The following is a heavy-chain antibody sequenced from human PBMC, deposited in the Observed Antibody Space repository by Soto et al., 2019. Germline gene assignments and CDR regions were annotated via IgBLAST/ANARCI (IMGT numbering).Heavy chain of an antibody. D-gene: IGHD6-19*01. V-gene: IGHV3-30*18. CDR2: VSYDGSKQ. Sequence: GGSLRLSCAASGFTFNIYGIHWVRQAPGQGLEWVAGVSYDGSKQYYTDSVRGRFTISRDNSRNTLDLQMNSLRAEDTAVYYCAKGVPGIAVAGTGYFQHWGQGTLVTVSS. J-gene: IGHJ1*01. CDR1: GFTFNIYG. CDR3: AKGVPGIAVAGTGYFQH.